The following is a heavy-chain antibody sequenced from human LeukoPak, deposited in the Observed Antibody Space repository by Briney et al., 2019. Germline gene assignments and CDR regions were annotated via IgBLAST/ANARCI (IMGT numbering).Heavy chain of an antibody. CDR2: ISGSGGST. D-gene: IGHD6-13*01. CDR3: AKGISSWPNNWFDP. J-gene: IGHJ5*02. Sequence: PGGSLRLSCAASGFTFSSYGMSWVRQAPGKGLEWVSAISGSGGSTYYADSVKGRFTISRDNSKNTLYLQMNSLRAEDTAVYYCAKGISSWPNNWFDPWGQGTLVTVSS. V-gene: IGHV3-23*01. CDR1: GFTFSSYG.